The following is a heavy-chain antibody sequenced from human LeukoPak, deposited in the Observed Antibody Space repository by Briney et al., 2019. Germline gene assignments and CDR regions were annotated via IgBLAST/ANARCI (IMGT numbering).Heavy chain of an antibody. CDR3: ASLCSGGSCYRDLWFDP. Sequence: PSETLSLTCTVSGGSISSYYWSWIRQPPGKGLEWIGYIYTSGSTNYNPSLKSRVTISVDTSKNQFSLKLSSVTAADTAVYYCASLCSGGSCYRDLWFDPWGQGTLVTVSS. D-gene: IGHD2-15*01. V-gene: IGHV4-4*09. CDR1: GGSISSYY. J-gene: IGHJ5*02. CDR2: IYTSGST.